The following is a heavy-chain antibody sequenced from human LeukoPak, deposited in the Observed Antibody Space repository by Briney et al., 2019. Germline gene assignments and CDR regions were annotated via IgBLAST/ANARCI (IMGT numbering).Heavy chain of an antibody. CDR2: ITGSSDYI. Sequence: PGGSLRLSCAASGFTFSRYSVNWVRQAPGKGLEWVSCITGSSDYIFYADSVKGRFTISRDNAKNSLYLQMNSLRAEDTAVYYCARDTYGGNSGSYAFDIWGQGTMVTVSS. CDR1: GFTFSRYS. J-gene: IGHJ3*02. D-gene: IGHD4-23*01. V-gene: IGHV3-21*01. CDR3: ARDTYGGNSGSYAFDI.